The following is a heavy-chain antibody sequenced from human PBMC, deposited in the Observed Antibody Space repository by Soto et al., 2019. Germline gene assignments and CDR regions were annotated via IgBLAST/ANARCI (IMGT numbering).Heavy chain of an antibody. CDR2: VDPEDGQT. D-gene: IGHD1-7*01. CDR1: GYTFTDNY. Sequence: EVHLVQSGADVKEPGATVKVSCKVSGYTFTDNYIHWEQQVPGKGLEWMGLVDPEDGQTAYAEKFQGRVTLSADTSTDTAYMQLSGMKSEDTAVYYGAIRRAYRNSWYYFDSRGQGTLVTVSS. J-gene: IGHJ4*02. V-gene: IGHV1-69-2*01. CDR3: AIRRAYRNSWYYFDS.